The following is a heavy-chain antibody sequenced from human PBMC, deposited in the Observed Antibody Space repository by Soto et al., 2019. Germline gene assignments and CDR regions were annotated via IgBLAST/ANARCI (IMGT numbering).Heavy chain of an antibody. D-gene: IGHD5-18*01. Sequence: SETLSLTCTVSGGSISSGDYYWSWIRQPPGKGLEWNGYIYYSGSTYYNPPLKSRVTISVDTSKDQFSLKLSSVTAADTAVYYCARASNKRGYSYGPDYWAQGTLVTVSS. CDR1: GGSISSGDYY. CDR3: ARASNKRGYSYGPDY. CDR2: IYYSGST. J-gene: IGHJ4*02. V-gene: IGHV4-30-4*01.